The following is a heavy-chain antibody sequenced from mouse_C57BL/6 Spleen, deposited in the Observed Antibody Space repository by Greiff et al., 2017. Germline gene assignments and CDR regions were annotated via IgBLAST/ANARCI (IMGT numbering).Heavy chain of an antibody. J-gene: IGHJ1*03. D-gene: IGHD4-1*01. CDR3: AKLGGLGLDWYCDV. V-gene: IGHV2-3*01. CDR2: IWGDGST. Sequence: VQLVESGPGLVAPSQSLSITCTVSGFSLTSYGVSWVRQPPGKGLEWLGVIWGDGSTNYHSALISRLSISMDNAKSQVILKLNRLRTDDTATYYCAKLGGLGLDWYCDVWGTGTTVTVSS. CDR1: GFSLTSYG.